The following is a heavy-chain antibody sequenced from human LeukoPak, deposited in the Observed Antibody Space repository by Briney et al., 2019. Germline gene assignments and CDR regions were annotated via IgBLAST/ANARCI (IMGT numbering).Heavy chain of an antibody. D-gene: IGHD4-23*01. CDR3: ARRHRSIYGGNSRYYYYYMDV. V-gene: IGHV4-4*07. CDR2: IYTSGST. CDR1: GGSISSYY. Sequence: PSETLSLTCTVSGGSISSYYWSWIRQPAGKGLEWIGRIYTSGSTNYNPSLKSRVTMSVDTSKNQFSLKLSSVTAADTAVYYCARRHRSIYGGNSRYYYYYMDVWGKGTTVTISS. J-gene: IGHJ6*03.